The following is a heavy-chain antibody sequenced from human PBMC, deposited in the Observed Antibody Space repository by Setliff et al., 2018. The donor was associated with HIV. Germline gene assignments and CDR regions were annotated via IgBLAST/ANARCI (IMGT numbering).Heavy chain of an antibody. CDR1: GGSMSSSSYY. J-gene: IGHJ4*02. Sequence: SETLSLTCTVSGGSMSSSSYYWGWIRQPPGKGLEWIGSIYYSGSTYYNPSLKSRVTISVDTSKNQFSLKLSSVTAADTAVYYCARGRHYSSSAPFAIDFWGQGMLVTVSS. CDR3: ARGRHYSSSAPFAIDF. V-gene: IGHV4-39*07. D-gene: IGHD6-6*01. CDR2: IYYSGST.